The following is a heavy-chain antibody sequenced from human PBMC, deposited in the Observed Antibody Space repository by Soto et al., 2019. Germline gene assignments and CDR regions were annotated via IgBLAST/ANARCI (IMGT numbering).Heavy chain of an antibody. J-gene: IGHJ4*02. CDR1: GGSISSYY. V-gene: IGHV4-59*08. Sequence: SETLSLTCTVSGGSISSYYWSWIRQPPGKGLEWIGYIYYSGSTNYNPSLKSRVTISVDTSKNQFSLKLSSVTAADTAVYYCARPGPYGDSGYDYWGQGPLVTVS. CDR2: IYYSGST. D-gene: IGHD4-17*01. CDR3: ARPGPYGDSGYDY.